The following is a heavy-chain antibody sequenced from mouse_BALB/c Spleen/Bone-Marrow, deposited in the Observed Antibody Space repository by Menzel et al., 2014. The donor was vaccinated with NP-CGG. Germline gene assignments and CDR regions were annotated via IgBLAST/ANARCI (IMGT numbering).Heavy chain of an antibody. CDR2: INHSNGYT. CDR1: GYTFTSYY. Sequence: LVESGAELVKPGASMKLSCKASGYTFTSYYMYWVKQRPGQGLEWIGEINHSNGYTNFNEKFKSKATLTVDKSSSTAYMQLSSLTSEDSAVYYCTREGAYWGQGTLVTVSA. CDR3: TREGAY. J-gene: IGHJ3*01. V-gene: IGHV1S81*02.